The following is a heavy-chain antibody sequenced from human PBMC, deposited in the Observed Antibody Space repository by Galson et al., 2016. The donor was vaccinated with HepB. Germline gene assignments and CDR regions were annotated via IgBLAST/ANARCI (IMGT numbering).Heavy chain of an antibody. V-gene: IGHV1-3*01. CDR2: INAGNGNT. CDR3: ARRLSIAAASLDV. J-gene: IGHJ6*02. Sequence: SVKVSCKASGYTFTTYALHWVRQAPGQRLEWMGWINAGNGNTKYSQMFQGRVTITRDTSASTAYMELSRLRSQDTAVYYCARRLSIAAASLDVWGQGTTVTVSS. CDR1: GYTFTTYA. D-gene: IGHD6-13*01.